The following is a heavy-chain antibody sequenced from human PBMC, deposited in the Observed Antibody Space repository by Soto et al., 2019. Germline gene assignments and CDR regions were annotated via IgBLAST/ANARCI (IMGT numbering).Heavy chain of an antibody. CDR1: GYTFTGFY. D-gene: IGHD5-12*01. J-gene: IGHJ6*02. Sequence: QVQLVQSGAEVKKPGASVKLSCKASGYTFTGFYMHWVRQAPGQGLEWMGWINPDSGGTKYAQKFQGWVTMTRDTSINTAYMEMSRLTSDDSAVYYCARLNPTTHAYYHGLEVWGQGTAVTISS. V-gene: IGHV1-2*04. CDR2: INPDSGGT. CDR3: ARLNPTTHAYYHGLEV.